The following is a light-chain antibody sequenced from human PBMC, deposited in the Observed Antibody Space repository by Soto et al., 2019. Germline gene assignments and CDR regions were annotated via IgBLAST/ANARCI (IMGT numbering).Light chain of an antibody. CDR3: QESYSYPYF. CDR2: GAS. CDR1: RSISRY. V-gene: IGKV1-39*01. Sequence: DIRLTQSPASLSASVGDRVSITCRTSRSISRYLNWYQQKLGKAPKLLIYGASTLHGGVTSRFSGSGSGTDFTLTISGLQPEEFATYYCQESYSYPYFFGQGTKLEMK. J-gene: IGKJ2*01.